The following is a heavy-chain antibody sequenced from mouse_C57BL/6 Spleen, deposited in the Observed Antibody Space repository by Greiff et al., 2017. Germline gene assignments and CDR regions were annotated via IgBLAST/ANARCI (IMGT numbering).Heavy chain of an antibody. CDR2: IYPGDGDT. Sequence: VQRVESGPELVKPGASVKISCKASGYAFSSSWMNWVKQRPGKGLEWIGRIYPGDGDTNYNGKFKGKATLTADKSSSTAYMQLSSLTSEDSAVYFCASFPFDYWGQGTTLTVSS. CDR3: ASFPFDY. V-gene: IGHV1-82*01. J-gene: IGHJ2*01. CDR1: GYAFSSSW.